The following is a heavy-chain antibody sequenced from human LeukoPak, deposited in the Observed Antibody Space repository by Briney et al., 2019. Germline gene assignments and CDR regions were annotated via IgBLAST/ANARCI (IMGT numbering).Heavy chain of an antibody. CDR2: IYYSGST. J-gene: IGHJ4*02. D-gene: IGHD6-19*01. CDR1: GGSISSGTFY. V-gene: IGHV4-39*01. Sequence: SETLSLTCTVSGGSISSGTFYWGWIRQPPGKGLEWIGTIYYSGSTYSNPSLKSRVTISLDTSKSQFSLKLSSVTAADTAVYYCAGRIYSSGWKYYFDYWGQGTLVTVSS. CDR3: AGRIYSSGWKYYFDY.